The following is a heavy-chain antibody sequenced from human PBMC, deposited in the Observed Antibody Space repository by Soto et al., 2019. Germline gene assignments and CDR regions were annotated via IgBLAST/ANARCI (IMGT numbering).Heavy chain of an antibody. CDR2: ISSSAGTT. J-gene: IGHJ4*02. CDR1: GFTFTNYA. Sequence: EVQLLESGGGLVQPGGSLRLSCVTSGFTFTNYAMSWVRQAPGKGLEWVSVISSSAGTTYYADSVKGRLTISRDKSKNTVYLQMNALRAEDTAVYYCAKDRFYEWLSIDDWGQGTLVIVSS. V-gene: IGHV3-23*01. CDR3: AKDRFYEWLSIDD. D-gene: IGHD3-3*01.